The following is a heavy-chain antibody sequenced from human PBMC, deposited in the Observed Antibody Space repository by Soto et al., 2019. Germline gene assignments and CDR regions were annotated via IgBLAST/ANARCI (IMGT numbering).Heavy chain of an antibody. D-gene: IGHD1-26*01. Sequence: GESLKISCKGSGYSFTNYWIGWVRQMPGKGLEWMGIVYPGDSHAIYSPSFQGQVTMSADKSISTAYLQWSSLKASDTAMYYCARPYSGGPNDPFDVWGQGTMVTVSS. CDR3: ARPYSGGPNDPFDV. CDR2: VYPGDSHA. CDR1: GYSFTNYW. V-gene: IGHV5-51*01. J-gene: IGHJ3*01.